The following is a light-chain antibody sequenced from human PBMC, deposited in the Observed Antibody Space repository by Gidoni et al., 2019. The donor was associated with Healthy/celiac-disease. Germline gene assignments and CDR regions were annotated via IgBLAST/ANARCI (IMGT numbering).Light chain of an antibody. V-gene: IGKV3-20*01. CDR2: GAS. CDR1: QRVSSSY. J-gene: IGKJ1*01. Sequence: EIVLPQSPGTLSLSPGERATPSCSASQRVSSSYLTWYQQKPGQAPRRLIYGASIRATGLPDRLSGSGSGTDLPLTISGLEPEELEVYYCQQYGSSPWTFGQXTKVEIK. CDR3: QQYGSSPWT.